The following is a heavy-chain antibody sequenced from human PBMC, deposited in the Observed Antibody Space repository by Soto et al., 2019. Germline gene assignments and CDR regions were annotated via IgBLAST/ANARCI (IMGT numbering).Heavy chain of an antibody. CDR1: GGSISSRTFW. V-gene: IGHV4-39*01. J-gene: IGHJ4*02. CDR2: MYYSGSS. CDR3: ARHPRDDYNYGGSGIFDY. Sequence: QLQLQESGPGLVKPSETLSLTCSVSGGSISSRTFWWAWIRQPPGKGLEWIGDMYYSGSSYSSPSLKSRVTLSVDTSKNQLSLKLNSVTASDTAVYYCARHPRDDYNYGGSGIFDYWGQGTLVTVSS. D-gene: IGHD4-4*01.